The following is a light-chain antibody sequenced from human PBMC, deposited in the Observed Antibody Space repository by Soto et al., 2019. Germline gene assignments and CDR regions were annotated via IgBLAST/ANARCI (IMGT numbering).Light chain of an antibody. CDR1: QSVSSY. V-gene: IGKV3-11*01. CDR2: DVS. CDR3: QQRSNWPPGPLT. Sequence: EIVLTQSPATLSLSPGERATLSCRASQSVSSYLAWYQQKPGQAPRLLIYDVSNRATGIPARFSGSGSGTDFTLTISSLEPEDFAVYYCQQRSNWPPGPLTFGGGTKVEIK. J-gene: IGKJ4*01.